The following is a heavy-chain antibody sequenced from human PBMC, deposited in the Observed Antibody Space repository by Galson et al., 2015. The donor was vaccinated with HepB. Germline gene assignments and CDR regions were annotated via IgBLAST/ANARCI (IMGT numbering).Heavy chain of an antibody. J-gene: IGHJ4*01. D-gene: IGHD2-2*01. CDR1: GFTFNSYS. V-gene: IGHV3-48*01. Sequence: GSLRLSCAASGFTFNSYSMNWVRQAPGKGLEWIAYISSDTDTISYAESVKGRFTISRDNAKNSLYLQINNLRVDDTAVYYCVRDRMGYCSSTTCYWKNLFDYWGQGALVTVSS. CDR2: ISSDTDTI. CDR3: VRDRMGYCSSTTCYWKNLFDY.